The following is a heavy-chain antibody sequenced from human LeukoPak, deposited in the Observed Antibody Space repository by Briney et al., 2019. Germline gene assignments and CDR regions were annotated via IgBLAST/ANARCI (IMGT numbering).Heavy chain of an antibody. V-gene: IGHV3-64D*09. CDR1: RFIFSSSL. CDR2: ICGNGAST. CDR3: VKDNGQGGFDY. D-gene: IGHD2-8*01. J-gene: IGHJ4*02. Sequence: PGGSLRLSCSASRFIFSSSLMFWVRQAPGKGLEYVAAICGNGASTYHSDTVYGRFTISRDNSKNTLYLQMTSLRPEDTALYYCVKDNGQGGFDYWGQGTLVTVSS.